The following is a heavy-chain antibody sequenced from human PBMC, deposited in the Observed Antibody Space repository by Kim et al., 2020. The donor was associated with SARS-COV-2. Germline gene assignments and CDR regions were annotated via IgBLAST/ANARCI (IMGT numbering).Heavy chain of an antibody. V-gene: IGHV1-46*01. CDR3: ARTGAARFMDV. D-gene: IGHD3-3*01. J-gene: IGHJ6*02. Sequence: SYAQKFQGRVTMTRGTSTSTVYMGLSSLRSEDTAVYYCARTGAARFMDVWGQGTTVTVSS.